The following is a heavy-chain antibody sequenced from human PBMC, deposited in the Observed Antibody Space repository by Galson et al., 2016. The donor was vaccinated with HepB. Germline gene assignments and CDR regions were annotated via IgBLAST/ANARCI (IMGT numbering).Heavy chain of an antibody. J-gene: IGHJ6*02. Sequence: SCKASGYSFTSYCITWVRQAPGQGLEWMGWISAYNGNTNFAQKFQARVSMTTDTSTSTAFMELRSLRSDDTAVYYCARRPYSGHEYYYYGLGVWGQGTTVTVSS. D-gene: IGHD5-12*01. V-gene: IGHV1-18*01. CDR1: GYSFTSYC. CDR3: ARRPYSGHEYYYYGLGV. CDR2: ISAYNGNT.